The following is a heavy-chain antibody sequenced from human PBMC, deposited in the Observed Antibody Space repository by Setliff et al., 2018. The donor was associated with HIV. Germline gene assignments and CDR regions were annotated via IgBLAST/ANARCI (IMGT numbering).Heavy chain of an antibody. D-gene: IGHD3-10*01. CDR2: IYHTGIT. V-gene: IGHV4-31*03. CDR1: GGSISSSGNY. J-gene: IGHJ6*02. Sequence: SETLSLTCTVSGGSISSSGNYWTWIRQRPGKGLEWIGYIYHTGITYYHPSLKSRVLISVDTSNNQFSLRLSSVTAADTAVYYCARDLSPYGSGDPYYYYGMDVWGQGTTVTVSS. CDR3: ARDLSPYGSGDPYYYYGMDV.